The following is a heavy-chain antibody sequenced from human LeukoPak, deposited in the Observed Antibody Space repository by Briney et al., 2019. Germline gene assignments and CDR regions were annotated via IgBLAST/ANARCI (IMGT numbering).Heavy chain of an antibody. D-gene: IGHD3-10*01. CDR3: VRPVGELLSHDGFDI. CDR1: GYSFTSYW. J-gene: IGHJ3*02. CDR2: IYPGDSDT. V-gene: IGHV5-51*01. Sequence: GESLKISCKGSGYSFTSYWIGWVRQMPGKGLEWMGIIYPGDSDTRYSPSFQGQVTISADKSISTAYLQWSSLQASDTAMYYCVRPVGELLSHDGFDIWGQGTMVTVSS.